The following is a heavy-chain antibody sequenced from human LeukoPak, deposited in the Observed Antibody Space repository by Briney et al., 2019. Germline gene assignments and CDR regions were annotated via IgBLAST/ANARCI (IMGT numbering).Heavy chain of an antibody. Sequence: GGSLRLSCAASGFTVSSNYMSWVRQAPGKGLEWVSIIYSGGSTYYADSVKGRFTISRDNSKNMLYLQMNSLRAEDTALYYRARDNQHWGIDYWGQGTLVTVSS. CDR3: ARDNQHWGIDY. CDR2: IYSGGST. CDR1: GFTVSSNY. D-gene: IGHD7-27*01. V-gene: IGHV3-66*01. J-gene: IGHJ4*02.